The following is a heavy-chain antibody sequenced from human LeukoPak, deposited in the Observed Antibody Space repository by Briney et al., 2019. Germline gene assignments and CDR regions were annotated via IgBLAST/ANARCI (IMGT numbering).Heavy chain of an antibody. CDR1: GYTFTSYA. Sequence: GASVKVSCKASGYTFTSYAMHWVRQAPGQRLEWMGWINAGNGNTKYSQKFQGRVTITRDTSASTAYMELSSLRSEDTAVYYCARWGQAIAAAGSFDYWGQGTLVTVSS. CDR3: ARWGQAIAAAGSFDY. V-gene: IGHV1-3*01. D-gene: IGHD6-13*01. J-gene: IGHJ4*02. CDR2: INAGNGNT.